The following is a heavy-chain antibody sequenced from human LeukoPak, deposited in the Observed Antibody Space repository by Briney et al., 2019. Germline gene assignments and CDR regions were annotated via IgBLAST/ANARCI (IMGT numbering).Heavy chain of an antibody. Sequence: PGGSLRLSCAASGFTFSSYWMHWVRQAPGKGLVWVSRINSDGSSTSYADSVKGRFTISRDNAKNTLYLQMNSLRAEDTAVYYCARGLAAAGMSYYYYYFDYWGQGTLVTVSS. CDR2: INSDGSST. CDR1: GFTFSSYW. CDR3: ARGLAAAGMSYYYYYFDY. D-gene: IGHD6-13*01. J-gene: IGHJ4*02. V-gene: IGHV3-74*01.